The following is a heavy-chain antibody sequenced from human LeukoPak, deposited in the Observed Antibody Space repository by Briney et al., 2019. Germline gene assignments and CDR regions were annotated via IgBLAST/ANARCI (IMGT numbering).Heavy chain of an antibody. CDR2: IYTSVST. J-gene: IGHJ6*03. CDR1: GYSISSGYY. D-gene: IGHD6-6*01. V-gene: IGHV4-4*07. Sequence: PSETLSLTFTVSGYSISSGYYWAWIRQPAGKGLEWIGRIYTSVSTNYNPSLKSRVTMSVDTSKNQFSLKLSSVTAADTAVYYCARSSSSSYYYYYYMDVWGKGTTVTVSS. CDR3: ARSSSSSYYYYYYMDV.